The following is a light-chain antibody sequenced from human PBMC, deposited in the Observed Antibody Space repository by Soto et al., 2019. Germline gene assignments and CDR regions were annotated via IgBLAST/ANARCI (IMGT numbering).Light chain of an antibody. CDR3: QQYVSSPRT. CDR2: GAS. J-gene: IGKJ1*01. Sequence: EIVLTQSPATLSLSPGERATLSCRASQSVSSYLAWYQQKPGQAPRLLIYGASSRATGIPDRFSGSGSGTDFTLTISSLEPEDFAVYYCQQYVSSPRTFGQGTKVEI. V-gene: IGKV3-20*01. CDR1: QSVSSY.